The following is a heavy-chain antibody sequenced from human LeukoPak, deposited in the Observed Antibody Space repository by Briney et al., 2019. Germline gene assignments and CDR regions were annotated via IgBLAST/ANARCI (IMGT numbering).Heavy chain of an antibody. D-gene: IGHD3-10*01. V-gene: IGHV3-30-3*01. CDR3: ARDKLWFGEFDP. Sequence: GGSLRLSCAASGFTFSSYAMHWVRQAPGKGLEWVAVTSYDGSNKYYADSVKGRFTISRGNSKNTLYLQMNSLRAEDTAVYYCARDKLWFGEFDPWGQGTLVTVSS. CDR1: GFTFSSYA. CDR2: TSYDGSNK. J-gene: IGHJ5*02.